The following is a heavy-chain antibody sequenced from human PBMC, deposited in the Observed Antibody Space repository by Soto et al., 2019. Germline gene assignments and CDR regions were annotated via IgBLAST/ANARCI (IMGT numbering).Heavy chain of an antibody. CDR3: ARTYGRNFDH. D-gene: IGHD3-10*01. J-gene: IGHJ4*02. Sequence: QVQLQASGPGLVKPSETLSLTCTVSGGSISSYYWSWIRQPPGKGLEWIGYIYYSGSTNYNPSLKSRVTISVDTSKNQFSLKLSSVTAADTALYYCARTYGRNFDHWGQGTLVTVSS. V-gene: IGHV4-59*01. CDR2: IYYSGST. CDR1: GGSISSYY.